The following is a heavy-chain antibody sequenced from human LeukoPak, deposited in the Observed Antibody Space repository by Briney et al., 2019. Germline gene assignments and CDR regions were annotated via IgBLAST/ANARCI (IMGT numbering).Heavy chain of an antibody. J-gene: IGHJ5*02. Sequence: GRSLRLSCAASGSTFSSYAMHWVRQAPGKGLEWVAVISYDGSNKYYADSVKGRFTISRDNSKNTLYLQMNSLRAEDTAVYYCARAASSWYGNWFDPWGQGTLVTVSS. CDR2: ISYDGSNK. V-gene: IGHV3-30-3*01. CDR3: ARAASSWYGNWFDP. D-gene: IGHD6-13*01. CDR1: GSTFSSYA.